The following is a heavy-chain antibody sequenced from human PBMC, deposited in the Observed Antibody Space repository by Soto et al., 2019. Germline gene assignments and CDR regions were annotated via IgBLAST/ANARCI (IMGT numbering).Heavy chain of an antibody. CDR2: IWYDGSNK. Sequence: GGSLRLSCAASGFTFSSYGMHWVRQAPGKGLEWVAVIWYDGSNKYYADSVKGRFTISRDNSKNTLYLQMNSLRAEDTAVYYCARDPAIAAALIYYYYYGMDVWGQGTTVTVSS. CDR3: ARDPAIAAALIYYYYYGMDV. D-gene: IGHD6-13*01. CDR1: GFTFSSYG. V-gene: IGHV3-33*01. J-gene: IGHJ6*02.